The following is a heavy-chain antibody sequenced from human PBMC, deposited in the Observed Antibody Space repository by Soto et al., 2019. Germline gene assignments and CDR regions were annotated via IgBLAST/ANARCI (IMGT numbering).Heavy chain of an antibody. CDR1: TFSLYS. CDR3: TRDEGGSYDSWFHP. Sequence: EVQVVESGGGLVKPGGSLTLSCNFTFSLYSMNWVRQAPGKGLEWVASISSGAAYIKYADSVQGRFTISRDNAKSSVSLQMNSLRVEDTAVYFCTRDEGGSYDSWFHPWGQVTQVTVSA. V-gene: IGHV3-21*01. J-gene: IGHJ5*02. D-gene: IGHD1-26*01. CDR2: ISSGAAYI.